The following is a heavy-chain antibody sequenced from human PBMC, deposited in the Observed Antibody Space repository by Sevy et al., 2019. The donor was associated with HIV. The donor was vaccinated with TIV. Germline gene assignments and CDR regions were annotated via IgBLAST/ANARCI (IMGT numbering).Heavy chain of an antibody. D-gene: IGHD1-26*01. J-gene: IGHJ4*02. CDR2: IKQDGSEK. CDR3: ARDRFRIVGATGVFDY. V-gene: IGHV3-7*03. CDR1: GFTFSSYW. Sequence: GSLRLSCAASGFTFSSYWMSWVRQAPGKGLEWVANIKQDGSEKYYVDSVKGRFTISRDNAKNSLYLQMNSLRAEDTAVYYCARDRFRIVGATGVFDYWGQGTLVTVSS.